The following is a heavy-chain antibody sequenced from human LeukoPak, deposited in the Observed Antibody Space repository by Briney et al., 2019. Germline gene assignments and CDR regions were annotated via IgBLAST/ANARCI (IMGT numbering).Heavy chain of an antibody. CDR3: AKEDGPYGSGSYPEDY. D-gene: IGHD3-10*01. V-gene: IGHV3-30*18. Sequence: GGSLRLSCAASGFTFSSYGMHWVRQAPGKGLEWVAVISYDGSNKYYADSVKGRFTISRDNSKNTLYLQMNSLRAEDTAVYYCAKEDGPYGSGSYPEDYWGQGTLVTVPS. CDR2: ISYDGSNK. CDR1: GFTFSSYG. J-gene: IGHJ4*02.